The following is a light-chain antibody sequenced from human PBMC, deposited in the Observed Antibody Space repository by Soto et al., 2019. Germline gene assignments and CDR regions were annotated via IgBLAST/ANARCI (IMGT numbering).Light chain of an antibody. J-gene: IGKJ2*01. CDR2: DVS. CDR1: QSVTTY. V-gene: IGKV3-11*01. Sequence: ETVLTQSPATLSLSPGERATLSCRASQSVTTYLAWYRQKPGRAPRLLIYDVSNRATGIPARFSGSGSGTDFTLTISSLEPEDSAFYYCQQRSNWPPEYTFGQGTKLEI. CDR3: QQRSNWPPEYT.